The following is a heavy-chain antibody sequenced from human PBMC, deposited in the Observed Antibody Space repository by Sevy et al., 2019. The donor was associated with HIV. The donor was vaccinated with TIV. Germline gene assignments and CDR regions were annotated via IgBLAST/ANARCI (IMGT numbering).Heavy chain of an antibody. V-gene: IGHV3-15*01. D-gene: IGHD3-22*01. CDR2: IKSKTDGGTT. Sequence: GGSLRLSCAASGFTFSNAWMSWVRQAPGKGREWVGRIKSKTDGGTTDYAAPVKGRLTISRDDSKNTQYLQMSSLKTEDTAVYYCTTDDYYDSSGADYWGQGTLVTVSS. CDR1: GFTFSNAW. J-gene: IGHJ4*02. CDR3: TTDDYYDSSGADY.